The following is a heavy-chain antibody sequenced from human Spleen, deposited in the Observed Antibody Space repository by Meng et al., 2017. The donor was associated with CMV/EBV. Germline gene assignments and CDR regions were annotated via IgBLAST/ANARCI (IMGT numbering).Heavy chain of an antibody. Sequence: GSLRLSCVVYGGSFSGYYWSWIRQPPGKGLEWIGEINHSGSTNYNPSLKSRVTVSVDTSKNQFSLKLSSVTAADTAVYYCARGIAEASTRWFDPWGQGTLVTVSS. CDR2: INHSGST. D-gene: IGHD6-13*01. CDR3: ARGIAEASTRWFDP. J-gene: IGHJ5*02. V-gene: IGHV4-34*01. CDR1: GGSFSGYY.